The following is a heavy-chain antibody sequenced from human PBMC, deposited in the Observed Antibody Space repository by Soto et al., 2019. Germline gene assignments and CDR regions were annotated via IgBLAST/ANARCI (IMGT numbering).Heavy chain of an antibody. Sequence: QVQVVQSGADVKKPGASVQVSCKTSGYTFTSYGIAWVRQAPGQGLEWMGWISGYNDNPRYAENFQGRVIMTTDTSLSTAYMELRGLRSEDTAVYYCARFDWLSAWFDPWGQGTLVTVSS. J-gene: IGHJ5*02. CDR1: GYTFTSYG. D-gene: IGHD3-9*01. CDR3: ARFDWLSAWFDP. V-gene: IGHV1-18*01. CDR2: ISGYNDNP.